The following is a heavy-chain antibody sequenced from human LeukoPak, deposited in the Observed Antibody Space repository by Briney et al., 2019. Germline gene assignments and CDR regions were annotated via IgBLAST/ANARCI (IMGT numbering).Heavy chain of an antibody. V-gene: IGHV1-69*04. CDR2: IIPILGIA. Sequence: ASVKVSCKASGGTFSSYAISWVRQAPGQGLEWMGRIIPILGIANYAQKFQGRVTITADKSTSTAYMELSSLRSEDTAVYYCARSSGVNNYFDYWGQGTLVTVSS. J-gene: IGHJ4*02. CDR3: ARSSGVNNYFDY. CDR1: GGTFSSYA. D-gene: IGHD7-27*01.